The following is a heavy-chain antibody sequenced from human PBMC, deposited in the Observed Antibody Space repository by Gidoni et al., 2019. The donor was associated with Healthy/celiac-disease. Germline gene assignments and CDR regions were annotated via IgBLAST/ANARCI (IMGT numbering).Heavy chain of an antibody. CDR1: GGSFSGYY. V-gene: IGHV4-34*01. D-gene: IGHD4-17*01. Sequence: QVQLQQWGAGLLKPSETLSLTCAVYGGSFSGYYWSWNRQPPGKGLEWIGEINHSGSTNYNPSLKSRVTISVDTSKNQFSLKLSSVTAADTAVYYCARLSNLVTVTTEDWYFDLWGRGTLVTVSS. J-gene: IGHJ2*01. CDR3: ARLSNLVTVTTEDWYFDL. CDR2: INHSGST.